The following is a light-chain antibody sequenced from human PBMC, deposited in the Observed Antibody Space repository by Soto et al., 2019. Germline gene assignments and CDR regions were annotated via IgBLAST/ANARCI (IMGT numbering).Light chain of an antibody. J-gene: IGKJ5*01. CDR3: QQRNIWPPVT. CDR2: GAF. V-gene: IGKV3-11*01. Sequence: SPATVSLSPGERATLSCRASPSVTNYLAWYQQKPGQPPRLLIYGAFNRAAGIPARFSGSGSGTDFTLTISSLEPEDSAVYYCQQRNIWPPVTFGQGTRLEIK. CDR1: PSVTNY.